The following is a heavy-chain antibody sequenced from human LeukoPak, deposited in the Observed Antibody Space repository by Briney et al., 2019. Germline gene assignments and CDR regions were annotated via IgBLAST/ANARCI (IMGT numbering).Heavy chain of an antibody. CDR1: GYTFTGYY. Sequence: GASVKVSCRASGYTFTGYYMRWVRQAPGQGLEWMGWINPNSGGTNYAQKFQGRVTMTRDTSISTAYMELSRLRSDDTAVYYCAREAPSRGLDYWGQGTLVTVSS. CDR2: INPNSGGT. J-gene: IGHJ4*02. V-gene: IGHV1-2*02. CDR3: AREAPSRGLDY.